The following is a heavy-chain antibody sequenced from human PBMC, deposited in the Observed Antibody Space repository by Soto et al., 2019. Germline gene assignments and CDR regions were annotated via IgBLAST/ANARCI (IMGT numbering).Heavy chain of an antibody. CDR2: IYYSGST. J-gene: IGHJ5*02. CDR3: ARHPRFSSSSDWLDP. V-gene: IGHV4-59*01. D-gene: IGHD6-6*01. CDR1: GGSISSYY. Sequence: PSETLSLTCTVSGGSISSYYWSWIRQPPGKGLEWIGYIYYSGSTNYNPSLKSRVTISVDTSKNQFSLKLSSVTAADTAMYYCARHPRFSSSSDWLDPWGQGTLVTVSS.